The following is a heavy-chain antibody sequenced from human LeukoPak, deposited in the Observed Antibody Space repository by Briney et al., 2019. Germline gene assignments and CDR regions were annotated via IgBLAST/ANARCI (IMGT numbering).Heavy chain of an antibody. CDR1: GYTFTTYG. V-gene: IGHV1-18*01. D-gene: IGHD2/OR15-2a*01. CDR3: ARDWGSERIIADY. J-gene: IGHJ4*02. Sequence: ASVKVSCKSSGYTFTTYGISWVRQAPGQGLEWMGRISPDKGNTDYAQKYQGRVTMTTDTSTSTAYMELRNLRSDDTAVYFCARDWGSERIIADYWGQGTLVTVSS. CDR2: ISPDKGNT.